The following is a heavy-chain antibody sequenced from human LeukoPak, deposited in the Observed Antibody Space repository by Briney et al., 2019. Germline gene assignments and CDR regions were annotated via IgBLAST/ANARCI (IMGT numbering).Heavy chain of an antibody. J-gene: IGHJ4*02. Sequence: PGGSLRLSCAASGFTFSTYWMAWVRQAPGKGLEWVSSIGGSSTSIYYAGSVKGRFTSSRDNAKNSLYLQMNSLRAEDTAVYYCAREEGKQQMEAFDYWGQGTLVTVSS. CDR3: AREEGKQQMEAFDY. D-gene: IGHD6-13*01. CDR1: GFTFSTYW. CDR2: IGGSSTSI. V-gene: IGHV3-21*01.